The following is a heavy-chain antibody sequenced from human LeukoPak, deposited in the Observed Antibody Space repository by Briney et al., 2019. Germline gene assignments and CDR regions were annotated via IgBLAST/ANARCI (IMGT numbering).Heavy chain of an antibody. D-gene: IGHD3-10*01. CDR1: GFTFNSAA. V-gene: IGHV3-23*01. J-gene: IGHJ4*02. CDR2: VSAGGDST. CDR3: AKALDGSGSYYKGSF. Sequence: GGPLRLSCAASGFTFNSAAMNWVRQAPGKGLEWVSTVSAGGDSTYYADSVQGRFTISRDNSKDTLYLQMNSLRAEDTAVYYCAKALDGSGSYYKGSFWGQGTLVTVSS.